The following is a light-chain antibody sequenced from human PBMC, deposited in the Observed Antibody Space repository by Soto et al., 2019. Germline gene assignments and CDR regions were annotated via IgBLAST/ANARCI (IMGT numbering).Light chain of an antibody. J-gene: IGKJ2*01. Sequence: EIVMTQSPATLSVSPGERAPLSCRASQSVSRNLAWYQQKPGQAPRLLIYGASPRATGIPARFSGSGSGTEFTLTISSLQSEDFAVYYCQQYNNWPPYTVGQGTKLEIK. CDR3: QQYNNWPPYT. V-gene: IGKV3-15*01. CDR1: QSVSRN. CDR2: GAS.